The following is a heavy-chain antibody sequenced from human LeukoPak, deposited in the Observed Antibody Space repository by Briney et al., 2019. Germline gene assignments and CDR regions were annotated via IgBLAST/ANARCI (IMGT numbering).Heavy chain of an antibody. CDR2: INWNGGST. V-gene: IGHV3-20*04. D-gene: IGHD3-3*01. J-gene: IGHJ6*03. CDR1: GFTFDDYG. Sequence: GGSLRLSCAASGFTFDDYGMSWVRQAPGKGLEWVSGINWNGGSTGYADSVKGRLTISRDNAKNSLYLQMNSLRAEDTALYYCARGSAFWSGYYRNYYYMDVWGKGTTVTVSS. CDR3: ARGSAFWSGYYRNYYYMDV.